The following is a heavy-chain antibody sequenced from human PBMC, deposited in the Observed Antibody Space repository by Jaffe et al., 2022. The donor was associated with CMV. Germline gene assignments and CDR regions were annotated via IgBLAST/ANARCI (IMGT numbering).Heavy chain of an antibody. D-gene: IGHD4-17*01. CDR3: TTEGGYGGHSH. CDR2: SKGKIDGGTT. Sequence: EVQLVESGGDLVQPGESLRLSCGGSGFTFSTAWMSWVRQAPGKGLEWVGRSKGKIDGGTTYYAAPVKGRFTISRDDSINTLYLQMNSLKTEDTAVYYCTTEGGYGGHSHWGPGTLVTVSS. J-gene: IGHJ4*02. CDR1: GFTFSTAW. V-gene: IGHV3-15*01.